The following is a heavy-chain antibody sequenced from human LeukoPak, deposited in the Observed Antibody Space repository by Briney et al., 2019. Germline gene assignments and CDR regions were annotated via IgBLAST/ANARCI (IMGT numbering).Heavy chain of an antibody. CDR3: ARASWISSADAAW. V-gene: IGHV3-23*01. CDR2: LRGDGET. Sequence: GGSLRLSCAAYGFSFSHYAMSWVRQAPARGLEWVSSLRGDGETFYADSVKGRFTLSRDDSRNTVYLQLNNLRVDDTAVYYCARASWISSADAAWWGQGTLVTVSS. D-gene: IGHD2-2*03. CDR1: GFSFSHYA. J-gene: IGHJ4*02.